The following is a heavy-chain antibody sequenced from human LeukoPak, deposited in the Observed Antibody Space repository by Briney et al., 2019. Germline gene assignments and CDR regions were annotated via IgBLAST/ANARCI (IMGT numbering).Heavy chain of an antibody. CDR1: GYTFTGYY. J-gene: IGHJ6*02. CDR2: MNPNNGGT. V-gene: IGHV1-2*02. D-gene: IGHD3-3*01. CDR3: ARGAIFGVTPRGYGMDV. Sequence: ASVKVSCKASGYTFTGYYMHWVRQAPGQGLEWVGWMNPNNGGTVYAQKFQGRVTMTRDTSTGTSYTELNSLRSEDTAVYYCARGAIFGVTPRGYGMDVWGQGTTVTVSS.